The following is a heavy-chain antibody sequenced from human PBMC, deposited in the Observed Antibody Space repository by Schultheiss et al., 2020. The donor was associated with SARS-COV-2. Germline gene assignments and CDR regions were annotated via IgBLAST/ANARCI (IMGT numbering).Heavy chain of an antibody. CDR1: GGSFSGYY. Sequence: SETLSLTCAVYGGSFSGYYWSWIRQPPGKGLEWIGYIYYSGSTYYNPSLKSRVTISVDTSKNQFSLKLSSVTAADTAVYYCAKTTSKGWFGAHYNWFDPWGQGTLVTVSS. D-gene: IGHD3-10*01. CDR3: AKTTSKGWFGAHYNWFDP. CDR2: IYYSGST. J-gene: IGHJ5*02. V-gene: IGHV4-59*04.